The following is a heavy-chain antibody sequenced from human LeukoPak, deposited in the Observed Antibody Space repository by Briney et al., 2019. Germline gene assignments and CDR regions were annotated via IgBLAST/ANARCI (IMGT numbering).Heavy chain of an antibody. J-gene: IGHJ3*02. CDR1: GYTFTSYG. V-gene: IGHV1-69*05. Sequence: SVKVSCKASGYTFTSYGISWVRQAPGQGLEWMGGIIPIFGTANYAQKFQGRVTITRDTSASTAYMELSSLRSEDTAVYYCARDGSPYSSSSAAFDIWGQGTMVTVSS. CDR2: IIPIFGTA. D-gene: IGHD6-6*01. CDR3: ARDGSPYSSSSAAFDI.